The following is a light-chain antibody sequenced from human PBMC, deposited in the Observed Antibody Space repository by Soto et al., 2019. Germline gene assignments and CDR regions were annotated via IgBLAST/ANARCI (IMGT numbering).Light chain of an antibody. J-gene: IGLJ1*01. CDR1: SSDFGSYNL. V-gene: IGLV2-23*01. Sequence: QSVLTQPASVAGSPGQSLTISCTGTSSDFGSYNLVSWYQQHPGKAPKLMIYEGSKRPSGVSNRFSGSKSGNTASLTISGLQAEDEADYYCCSYAVSSTSYVFGNGTKLTVL. CDR3: CSYAVSSTSYV. CDR2: EGS.